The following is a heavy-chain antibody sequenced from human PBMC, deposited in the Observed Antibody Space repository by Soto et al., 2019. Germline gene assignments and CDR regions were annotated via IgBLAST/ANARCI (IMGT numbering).Heavy chain of an antibody. D-gene: IGHD2-15*01. Sequence: QVQLVESGGGVVQPGRSLRLSCAASGFTFSSYAMHWVRQAPGKGLEWVAVISYDGSNKYYADSVKGRFTISRDNSKTTLYLQMNSLRAEDTAVYYCARDECGGSCYSVYLGQGNLVTVSS. CDR2: ISYDGSNK. J-gene: IGHJ4*02. CDR3: ARDECGGSCYSVY. V-gene: IGHV3-30-3*01. CDR1: GFTFSSYA.